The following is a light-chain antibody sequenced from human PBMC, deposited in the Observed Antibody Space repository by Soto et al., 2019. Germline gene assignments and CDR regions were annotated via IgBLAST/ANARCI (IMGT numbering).Light chain of an antibody. Sequence: EVVLTQSPATLSLSPGERATLSCRASQTVTGNDLAWYQQKPGQAHRLLFYGASNRATGIPDRCRGSGSGTEFSLTISRLETEDFAVYYCQQYGSSPTTFGQGTRLEI. J-gene: IGKJ2*01. CDR2: GAS. CDR1: QTVTGND. V-gene: IGKV3-20*01. CDR3: QQYGSSPTT.